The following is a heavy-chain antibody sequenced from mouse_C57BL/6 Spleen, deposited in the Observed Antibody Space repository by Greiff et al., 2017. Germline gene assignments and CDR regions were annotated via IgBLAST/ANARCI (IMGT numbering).Heavy chain of an antibody. V-gene: IGHV5-17*01. CDR1: GFTFSDYG. CDR3: ARKLLRHYAMDY. Sequence: EVKLVESGGGLVKPGGSLTLSCAASGFTFSDYGMHWVRQAPEKGLEWVAYISSGTSTIYYADTVKGRFTISRDKAKNTLFLQMTSLRSEDTAMYYCARKLLRHYAMDYWGQGTLVTVSS. CDR2: ISSGTSTI. J-gene: IGHJ4*01. D-gene: IGHD1-2*01.